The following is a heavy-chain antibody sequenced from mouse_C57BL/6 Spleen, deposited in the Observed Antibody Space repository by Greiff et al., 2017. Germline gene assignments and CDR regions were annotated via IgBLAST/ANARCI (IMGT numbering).Heavy chain of an antibody. Sequence: VKLMESGAELVKPGASVKLSCKASGYTFTEYTIHWVKQRSGQGLEWIGWFYPGSGSIKYNEKFKDKATLTADKSSSTVYMELSRLTSEDSAVYFCARHEDSYYGSSWYFDVWGTGTTVTVSS. V-gene: IGHV1-62-2*01. J-gene: IGHJ1*03. CDR3: ARHEDSYYGSSWYFDV. CDR2: FYPGSGSI. D-gene: IGHD1-1*01. CDR1: GYTFTEYT.